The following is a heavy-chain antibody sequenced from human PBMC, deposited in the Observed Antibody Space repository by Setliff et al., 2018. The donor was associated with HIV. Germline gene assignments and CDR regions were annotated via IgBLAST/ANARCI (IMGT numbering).Heavy chain of an antibody. CDR1: GVPLSDYY. Sequence: SETLSLTCTFNGVPLSDYYWNWIRQSPGKGLEWIGEINHSGSTAYNPSLKSRVTISVDTSKNQFSLKLNSVTAADTAVYYCTVYNTGSSKDHYWGQGTPVTVS. CDR2: INHSGST. CDR3: TVYNTGSSKDHY. J-gene: IGHJ4*02. V-gene: IGHV4-34*01. D-gene: IGHD2-8*02.